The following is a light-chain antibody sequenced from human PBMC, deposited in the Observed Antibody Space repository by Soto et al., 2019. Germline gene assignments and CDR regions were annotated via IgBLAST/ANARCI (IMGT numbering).Light chain of an antibody. V-gene: IGLV2-11*01. CDR3: CSYAGSYV. CDR2: DVS. CDR1: SSDVGGYNY. J-gene: IGLJ1*01. Sequence: QSVLTQPRSVSGSPGQSVTISCTGTSSDVGGYNYVSWYQQHPGKAPKLMIYDVSKQPSGVPDRFSGSKSGNTASLTISGLQAEDEADYYCCSYAGSYVFGTGTKLTVL.